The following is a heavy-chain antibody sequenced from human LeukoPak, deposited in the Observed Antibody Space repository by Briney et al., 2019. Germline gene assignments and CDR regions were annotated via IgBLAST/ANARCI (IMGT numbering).Heavy chain of an antibody. D-gene: IGHD3-10*01. J-gene: IGHJ4*02. CDR3: ARDGLLWFGEPRGGY. V-gene: IGHV4-38-2*02. CDR1: GYSISSGYY. Sequence: SETLSLTCTVSGYSISSGYYWGWIRQPPGKGLEWIGSIYHSGSTYYNPSLKSRVTISVDTSKNQFSLKLSSVTAADTAVYYCARDGLLWFGEPRGGYWGQGTLVTVSS. CDR2: IYHSGST.